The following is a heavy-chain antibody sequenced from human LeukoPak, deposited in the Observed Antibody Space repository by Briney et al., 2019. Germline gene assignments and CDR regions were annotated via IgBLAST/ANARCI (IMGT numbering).Heavy chain of an antibody. CDR2: INPNSGGT. J-gene: IGHJ4*02. V-gene: IGHV1-2*02. D-gene: IGHD3-10*01. Sequence: ASVKVSCKASGYTFTGYYMHWVRQAPGQGLEWMGWINPNSGGTNYAQKFQGRVTMTRDTSISTAYMELSSLRSEDTAVYYCARVRIGAALYYFDYWGQGTLVTVSS. CDR3: ARVRIGAALYYFDY. CDR1: GYTFTGYY.